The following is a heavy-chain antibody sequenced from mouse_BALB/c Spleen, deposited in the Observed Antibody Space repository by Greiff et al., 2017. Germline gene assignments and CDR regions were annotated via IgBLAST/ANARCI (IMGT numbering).Heavy chain of an antibody. V-gene: IGHV7-3*02. D-gene: IGHD4-1*02. CDR1: GFTFTDYY. CDR3: ARPSTGNWFAY. Sequence: EVKLQESGGGLVQPGGSLRLSCATSGFTFTDYYMSWVRQPPGKALEWLGFIRNKANGYTTEYSASVKGRFTISRDNSQSILYLQMNTLRAEDSATYYCARPSTGNWFAYWGQGTLVTVSA. CDR2: IRNKANGYTT. J-gene: IGHJ3*01.